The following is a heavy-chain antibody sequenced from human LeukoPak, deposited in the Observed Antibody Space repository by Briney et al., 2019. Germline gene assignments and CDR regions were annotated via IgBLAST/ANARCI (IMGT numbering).Heavy chain of an antibody. J-gene: IGHJ4*02. CDR2: ISGSGGST. CDR3: AKDFHSSGYYFEFWTFDY. V-gene: IGHV3-23*01. D-gene: IGHD3-22*01. CDR1: GFTFSSYA. Sequence: GGSLRLSCAASGFTFSSYAMSWVRQAPGKGLEWVSAISGSGGSTYYADSVKGRFTISRDNSKNTLYLQMNSLRAEGTAVYYCAKDFHSSGYYFEFWTFDYWGQGTLVIVSS.